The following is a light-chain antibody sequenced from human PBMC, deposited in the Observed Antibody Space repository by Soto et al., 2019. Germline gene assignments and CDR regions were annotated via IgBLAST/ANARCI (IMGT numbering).Light chain of an antibody. CDR1: HSVSSSY. V-gene: IGKV3-20*01. CDR2: GAS. J-gene: IGKJ4*01. CDR3: QQSGSYPLR. Sequence: IRLTQAPGTLSCYPGERATLSCKARHSVSSSYLAWYQQQPGQAPRLLIYGASSRATGIPDRFSGGGSGTDFTLTISRLEPEDFAVYYCQQSGSYPLRFDGGTKVDI.